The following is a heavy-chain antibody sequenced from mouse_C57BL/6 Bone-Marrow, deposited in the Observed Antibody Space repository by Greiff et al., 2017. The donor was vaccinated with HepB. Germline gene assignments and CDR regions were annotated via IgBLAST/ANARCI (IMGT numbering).Heavy chain of an antibody. J-gene: IGHJ4*01. CDR1: GFTFSDYG. CDR3: ARSAGTGAMDY. D-gene: IGHD4-1*01. Sequence: EVQRVESGGGLVKPGGSLNLSCAASGFTFSDYGMHWVRQAPETGLEWVAYISSGSSTIYYAATVKGRFTIARDNAKNTLFLQMTSLRSEDTAMYYCARSAGTGAMDYWGQGTSVTVSS. CDR2: ISSGSSTI. V-gene: IGHV5-17*01.